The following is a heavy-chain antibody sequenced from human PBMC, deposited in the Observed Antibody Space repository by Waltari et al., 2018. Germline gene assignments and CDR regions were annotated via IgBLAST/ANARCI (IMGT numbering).Heavy chain of an antibody. CDR1: GVKFENYA. V-gene: IGHV3-43D*03. D-gene: IGHD2-15*01. Sequence: QLVESGGAVVQPGGALRLSCVASGVKFENYAMYWVRETAGEGLELVSLLPWDGGSRSYSDSVKGRFTISRDNSKTSLYLQMNSLKPEDTALYYCAKDSTGYGPDVLDFWGHGTVVAVSS. CDR3: AKDSTGYGPDVLDF. CDR2: LPWDGGSR. J-gene: IGHJ3*01.